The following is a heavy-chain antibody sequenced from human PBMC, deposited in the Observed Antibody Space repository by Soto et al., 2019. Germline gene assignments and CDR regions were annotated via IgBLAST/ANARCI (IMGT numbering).Heavy chain of an antibody. V-gene: IGHV4-30-4*01. J-gene: IGHJ4*02. D-gene: IGHD3-22*01. Sequence: SETLSLTCTVSGGSISSSSYYWSWIRQPPGKGLEWIGYIYYSGSTYYNPSLKSRVTISVDTSKNQFSLKLSSVTAADTAVHYCAREGHYYDSSGSFDYWGQGTLVTVSS. CDR2: IYYSGST. CDR3: AREGHYYDSSGSFDY. CDR1: GGSISSSSYY.